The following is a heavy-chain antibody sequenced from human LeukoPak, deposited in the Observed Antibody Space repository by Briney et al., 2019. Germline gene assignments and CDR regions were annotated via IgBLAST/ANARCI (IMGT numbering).Heavy chain of an antibody. J-gene: IGHJ4*02. CDR1: GFTFSSYAM. V-gene: IGHV4-4*02. D-gene: IGHD2/OR15-2a*01. CDR2: MYLGGTT. CDR3: AGLVGRYSTDMYYYFDY. Sequence: GSLRLSCAASGFTFSSYAMSWVRQPPGKGLEWVGEMYLGGTTHYNPSLKSRVTISIDRSKNQLSLKLTSVTAADTAVYYCAGLVGRYSTDMYYYFDYWGQGMLVTVSS.